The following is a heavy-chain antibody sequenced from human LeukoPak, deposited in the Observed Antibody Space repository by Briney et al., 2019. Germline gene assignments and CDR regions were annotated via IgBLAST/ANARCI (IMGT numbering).Heavy chain of an antibody. CDR2: IWDDGSNK. Sequence: GGSLRLSCAASGFTFSSYGMHWVRQAPGKGLEWLSVIWDDGSNKYYADSVKGRFTISRDNSKNTLYLQMNSLRAEDTAVYYCAKDRDDILTGYYDYWGQGTLVTVSS. D-gene: IGHD3-9*01. J-gene: IGHJ4*02. CDR3: AKDRDDILTGYYDY. CDR1: GFTFSSYG. V-gene: IGHV3-33*06.